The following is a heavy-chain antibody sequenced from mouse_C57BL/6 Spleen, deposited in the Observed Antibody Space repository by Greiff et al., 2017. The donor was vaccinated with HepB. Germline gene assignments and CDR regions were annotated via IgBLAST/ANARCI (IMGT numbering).Heavy chain of an antibody. Sequence: QVQLQQSGAELVRPGASVTLSCKASGYTFTDYEMHWVKQTPVHGLEWIGAIDPETGGTAYNQKFKGKAILTADKSSSTAYMELRSLTSEDSAVYYCTRRGDYDGGFDYWGQGTTLTVSS. CDR1: GYTFTDYE. V-gene: IGHV1-15*01. D-gene: IGHD2-4*01. J-gene: IGHJ2*01. CDR3: TRRGDYDGGFDY. CDR2: IDPETGGT.